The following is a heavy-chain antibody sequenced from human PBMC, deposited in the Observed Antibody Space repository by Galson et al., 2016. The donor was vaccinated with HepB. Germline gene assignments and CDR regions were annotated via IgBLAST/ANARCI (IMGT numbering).Heavy chain of an antibody. J-gene: IGHJ4*02. CDR2: INGRNTYT. CDR1: GFIFSDYY. CDR3: ARGIPQTYYFDY. D-gene: IGHD3-16*01. Sequence: SLRLSCAASGFIFSDYYMSWIRQPPGKGLEWVSHINGRNTYTNYAPSVKGRFTISRDNAKNSLYLQMNSLGAEDTAVYYCARGIPQTYYFDYWGQGSLVTVSS. V-gene: IGHV3-11*06.